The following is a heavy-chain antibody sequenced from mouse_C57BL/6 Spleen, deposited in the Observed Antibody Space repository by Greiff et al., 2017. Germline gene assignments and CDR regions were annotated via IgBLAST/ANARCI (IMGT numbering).Heavy chain of an antibody. CDR2: IYPGSGNT. CDR1: GYTFTDYY. V-gene: IGHV1-76*01. Sequence: QVQLQQSGAELVRPGASVKLSCKASGYTFTDYYINWVKQRPGQGLEWIARIYPGSGNTYYNEKFKGKATLTAEKSSSTAYMQLSGLTSEDSAVYFCARSSYYGSSYAMGDWGQGTSVTVSS. CDR3: ARSSYYGSSYAMGD. D-gene: IGHD1-1*01. J-gene: IGHJ4*01.